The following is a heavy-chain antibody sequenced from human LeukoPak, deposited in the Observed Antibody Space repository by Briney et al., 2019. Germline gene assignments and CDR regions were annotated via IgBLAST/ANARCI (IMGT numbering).Heavy chain of an antibody. CDR2: IRPDGDRT. D-gene: IGHD6-19*01. CDR1: GFTFSTYA. Sequence: GGSLRLSCAASGFTFSTYAITWVRQGPGKGLEWVSAIRPDGDRTYYANSVRGRFTISRDNSKDTVYLQINGLRVEDTAVYYCAREQSGTRGWYTVDYWGQGTPVTVSS. J-gene: IGHJ4*02. CDR3: AREQSGTRGWYTVDY. V-gene: IGHV3-23*01.